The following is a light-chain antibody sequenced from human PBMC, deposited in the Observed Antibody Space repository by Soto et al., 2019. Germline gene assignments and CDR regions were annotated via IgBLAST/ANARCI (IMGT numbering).Light chain of an antibody. CDR1: QTINNN. CDR2: GAS. CDR3: QQRSSWPPTIT. Sequence: VMTQAPATLSVSPGERATLSCRASQTINNNVAWYQLKDGQVPRLVIYGASTRATDIPARFSGSGSGTEFTLTISSLQSEDFAEYHCQQRSSWPPTITFGQGTRLEIK. J-gene: IGKJ5*01. V-gene: IGKV3-15*01.